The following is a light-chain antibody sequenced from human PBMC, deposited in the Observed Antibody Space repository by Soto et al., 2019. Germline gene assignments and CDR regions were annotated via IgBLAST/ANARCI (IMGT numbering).Light chain of an antibody. V-gene: IGKV1-39*01. Sequence: IQLTQSPSSLSASVGDRVTITCRASQGISSYLAWYQQKPGKAPKLLMHDASTLDSGVPSRFSGSGSGSDFTLTISSLQPEDFATYYCQQSYRTPRTFGQGTKVDIK. CDR3: QQSYRTPRT. J-gene: IGKJ1*01. CDR2: DAS. CDR1: QGISSY.